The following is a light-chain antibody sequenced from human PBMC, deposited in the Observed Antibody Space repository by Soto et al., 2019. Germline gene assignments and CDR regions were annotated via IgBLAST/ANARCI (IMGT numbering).Light chain of an antibody. CDR1: SSDIGVYNY. Sequence: QSALTQPASVSGSPGQSITFSCTGTSSDIGVYNYVSWYQQHPGKAPKLMIYEVNNWPSGVSNRFSGSKSGNTASLTISGLQAEDEADYYCSSYTTSNTYVFGTGTKLTVL. CDR3: SSYTTSNTYV. CDR2: EVN. J-gene: IGLJ1*01. V-gene: IGLV2-14*01.